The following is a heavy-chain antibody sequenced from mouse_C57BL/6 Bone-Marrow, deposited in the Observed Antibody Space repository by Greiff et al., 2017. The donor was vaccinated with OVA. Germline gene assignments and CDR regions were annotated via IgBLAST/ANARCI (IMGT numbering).Heavy chain of an antibody. V-gene: IGHV1-69*01. J-gene: IGHJ3*01. D-gene: IGHD2-12*01. CDR3: ARSGRRGYWYAY. Sequence: QVQLQQPGPELVMPGASVKLSCKASGYSFTSYWMHWVKQRPGQGLEWIGEIDPYDSYTNYNQKFKGNSTLTVDKASSTAYMQLSSLTSEDSAFYYCARSGRRGYWYAYWGQGTLVSVSA. CDR2: IDPYDSYT. CDR1: GYSFTSYW.